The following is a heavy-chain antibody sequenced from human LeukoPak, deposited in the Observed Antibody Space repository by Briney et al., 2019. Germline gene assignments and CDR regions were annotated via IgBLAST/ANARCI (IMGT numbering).Heavy chain of an antibody. V-gene: IGHV1-2*02. D-gene: IGHD6-13*01. Sequence: GASVKVSCKVSGYTFTYYYIHWVRQAPGQGLEWMGWINPNSGGTNYAQKLQGRVTMTRDTSINTAYMELNRLTSDDTALYYCAGYTNNWYLGGYWGQGTLVAVSS. J-gene: IGHJ4*02. CDR1: GYTFTYYY. CDR2: INPNSGGT. CDR3: AGYTNNWYLGGY.